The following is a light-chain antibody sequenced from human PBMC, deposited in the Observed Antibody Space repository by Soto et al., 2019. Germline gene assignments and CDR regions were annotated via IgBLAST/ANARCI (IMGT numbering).Light chain of an antibody. CDR1: QSISSW. V-gene: IGKV1-5*03. Sequence: DIQMTQSPSALSASVGDRVTITCRASQSISSWLAWYQQKPGKAPKLLIYKASTLKSGVPSRFSGSGSGTEFTLTISSLQPDDFAIYYCQEYNSYSGTFGPGTKVDI. CDR2: KAS. J-gene: IGKJ1*01. CDR3: QEYNSYSGT.